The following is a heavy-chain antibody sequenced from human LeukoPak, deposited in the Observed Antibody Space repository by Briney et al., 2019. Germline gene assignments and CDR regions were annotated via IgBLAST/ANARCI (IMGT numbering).Heavy chain of an antibody. V-gene: IGHV3-30-3*01. Sequence: GGSRRLSCAASGFTFSSYAMHWVRQAPGKGLEWVAVISYDGSNKYYADSVKGRFTISRDNSKNTLYLQMNSLRAEDTAVYYCATVTTNRYYYYGMDVWGQGTTVTVSS. J-gene: IGHJ6*02. CDR2: ISYDGSNK. D-gene: IGHD4-17*01. CDR1: GFTFSSYA. CDR3: ATVTTNRYYYYGMDV.